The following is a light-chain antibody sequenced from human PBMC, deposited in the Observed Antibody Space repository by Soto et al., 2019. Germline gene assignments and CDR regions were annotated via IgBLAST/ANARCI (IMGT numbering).Light chain of an antibody. Sequence: ALQLTQSPSSLSASVGDSVTITCRATQDISNTLAWYQHKPGRGPTLLIFDASTLESGVPSRFTGSGSGTHFTLTISSLQPEDFATYICQQCKGYPITFGQGTRVEV. V-gene: IGKV1-13*02. CDR2: DAS. CDR1: QDISNT. CDR3: QQCKGYPIT. J-gene: IGKJ5*01.